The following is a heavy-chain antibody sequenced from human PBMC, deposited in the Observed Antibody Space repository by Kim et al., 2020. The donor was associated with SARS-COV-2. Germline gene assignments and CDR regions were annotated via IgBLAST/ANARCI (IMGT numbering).Heavy chain of an antibody. CDR1: GFTFSSYW. CDR2: IKQDGNQK. Sequence: GGSLRLSCAASGFTFSSYWMTWFRQAPGKGLEWVANIKQDGNQKYSVDSVKGRFTSSSENAKNSLYLQMNSLRAEDTAVNYCARDGDLYSSGKDAFDLWGQGTMVTVSS. J-gene: IGHJ3*01. V-gene: IGHV3-7*01. D-gene: IGHD6-19*01. CDR3: ARDGDLYSSGKDAFDL.